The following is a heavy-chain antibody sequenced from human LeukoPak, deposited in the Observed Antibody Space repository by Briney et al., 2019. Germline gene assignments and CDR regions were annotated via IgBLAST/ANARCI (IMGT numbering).Heavy chain of an antibody. D-gene: IGHD3-9*01. V-gene: IGHV3-21*04. Sequence: GGSLRLSCTVSGFTVSTNSMSWVRQAPGKGLEWVSSISSSSSYIYYADSVKGRFTISRDNAKNSLYLQMNSLRAEDTAVYYCAKGGSYDILTGYLFDYWGQGTLVTVSS. CDR2: ISSSSSYI. J-gene: IGHJ4*02. CDR3: AKGGSYDILTGYLFDY. CDR1: GFTVSTNS.